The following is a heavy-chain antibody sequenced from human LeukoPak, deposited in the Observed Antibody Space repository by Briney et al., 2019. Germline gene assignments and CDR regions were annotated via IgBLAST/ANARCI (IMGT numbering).Heavy chain of an antibody. CDR3: ARDMAGVMEQLVAVSPTFDY. Sequence: ASVKVSCTAPGYTFTGYYMHWVRQAPGQGLEWMGWINPNSGGTNYAQKFQGRVTMTRDTSISTAYMELSRLRSDDTAVYYCARDMAGVMEQLVAVSPTFDYWGQGTLVTVSS. D-gene: IGHD6-6*01. V-gene: IGHV1-2*02. J-gene: IGHJ4*02. CDR1: GYTFTGYY. CDR2: INPNSGGT.